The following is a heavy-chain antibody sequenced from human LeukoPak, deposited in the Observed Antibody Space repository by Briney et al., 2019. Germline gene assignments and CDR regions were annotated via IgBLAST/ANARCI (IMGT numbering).Heavy chain of an antibody. CDR3: ARDCVYYFDY. D-gene: IGHD2-21*01. J-gene: IGHJ4*02. CDR1: GGSVSSGSYY. Sequence: PSETLSLTCTVSGGSVSSGSYYWSWIRQPPGKGLEWIGYIYYSGSTNYNPSLKSRVIISVDTSKNQFSLKLSSVTAADTAVYYCARDCVYYFDYWGQGTLVTVSS. CDR2: IYYSGST. V-gene: IGHV4-61*01.